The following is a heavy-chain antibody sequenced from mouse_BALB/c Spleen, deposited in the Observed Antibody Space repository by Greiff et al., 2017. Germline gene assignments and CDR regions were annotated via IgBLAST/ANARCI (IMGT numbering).Heavy chain of an antibody. J-gene: IGHJ3*01. CDR3: AREGNYDWFAY. CDR2: ISSGGSYT. Sequence: EVKLVESGGGLVKPGGSLKLSCAASGFTFSSYAMSWVRQSPEKRLEWVAEISSGGSYTYYPDTVTGRFTISRDNAKNTLYLEMSSLRSEDTAMYYCAREGNYDWFAYWGQGTLVTVSA. D-gene: IGHD2-1*01. CDR1: GFTFSSYA. V-gene: IGHV5-9-4*01.